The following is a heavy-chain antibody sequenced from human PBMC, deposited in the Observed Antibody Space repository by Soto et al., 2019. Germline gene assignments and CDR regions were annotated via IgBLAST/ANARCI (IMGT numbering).Heavy chain of an antibody. J-gene: IGHJ4*02. Sequence: LLKLSCKASGGTISDFLISWVRQDTGQGLEWMGGNIPIFGTANYAQRFQGRVTIIADESTGTTYMELTSLRSEDTAVYYCARAPILVGETTYENYFDYWGQGTLVTVSS. D-gene: IGHD2-21*01. V-gene: IGHV1-69*01. CDR2: NIPIFGTA. CDR3: ARAPILVGETTYENYFDY. CDR1: GGTISDFL.